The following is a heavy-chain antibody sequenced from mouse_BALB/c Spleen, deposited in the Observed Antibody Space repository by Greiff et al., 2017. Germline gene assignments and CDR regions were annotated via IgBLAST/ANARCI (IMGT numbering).Heavy chain of an antibody. Sequence: DVKLVESGGGLVKPGGSLKLSCAASGFTFSSYAMSWVRQTPEKRLEWVASISSGGSTYYPDSVKGRFTISRDNARNILYLQMSSLRSEDTAMYYCARGPNYDYDEGFAYWGQGTLVTVSA. J-gene: IGHJ3*01. CDR1: GFTFSSYA. V-gene: IGHV5-6-5*01. CDR3: ARGPNYDYDEGFAY. CDR2: ISSGGST. D-gene: IGHD2-4*01.